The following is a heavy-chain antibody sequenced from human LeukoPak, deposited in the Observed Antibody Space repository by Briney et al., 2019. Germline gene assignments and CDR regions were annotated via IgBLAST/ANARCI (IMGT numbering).Heavy chain of an antibody. D-gene: IGHD6-19*01. Sequence: GASVKVSCKASGGTFSSYAISWVRQAPGQGLEWMGGIIPIFGTANYAQKFQGRVTITADESTSTAYMELNSLRAEDTAVYYCARVQLAVAIEGDYWGQGTLVTVSS. CDR1: GGTFSSYA. CDR2: IIPIFGTA. CDR3: ARVQLAVAIEGDY. J-gene: IGHJ4*02. V-gene: IGHV1-69*13.